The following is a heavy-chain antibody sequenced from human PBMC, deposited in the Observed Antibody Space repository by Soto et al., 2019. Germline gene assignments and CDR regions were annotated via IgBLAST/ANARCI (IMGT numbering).Heavy chain of an antibody. CDR3: ARLSISGYYYWFDP. V-gene: IGHV4-38-2*01. CDR2: IYHSGAT. J-gene: IGHJ5*02. Sequence: KPSETLSLTCAVSGYSISSGYSWGWIRLPPGKGLEWIGSIYHSGATYYNPSLESRVTISVDTSKNHFSLKLRSVTAADTAVYFFARLSISGYYYWFDPWGQGTLVTVLL. CDR1: GYSISSGYS. D-gene: IGHD3-22*01.